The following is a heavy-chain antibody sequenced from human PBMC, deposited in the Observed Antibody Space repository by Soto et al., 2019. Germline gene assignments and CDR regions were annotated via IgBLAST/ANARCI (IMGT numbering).Heavy chain of an antibody. J-gene: IGHJ2*01. CDR2: IYYSGST. Sequence: QVQLQESGPGLVKPSETLSLTCTVSGGSISSYYWSWIRQPPGKGLEWLGYIYYSGSTNYNPALNSRVTISVDTSKHQFSLKLSSVTAADTAVYYCARENGDWYPNWYFDLWGRGTLVTVSS. D-gene: IGHD3-9*01. CDR1: GGSISSYY. CDR3: ARENGDWYPNWYFDL. V-gene: IGHV4-59*01.